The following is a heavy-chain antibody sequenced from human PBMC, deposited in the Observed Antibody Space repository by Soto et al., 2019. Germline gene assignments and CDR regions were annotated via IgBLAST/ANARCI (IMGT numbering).Heavy chain of an antibody. CDR1: GGSFFGYE. CDR3: ARASGYSNGWGSYYYSIDV. CDR2: INPKEVKNRETT. J-gene: IGHJ6*03. Sequence: QVQLQQWGAGLLKPSETLSLTCAVYGGSFFGYEWTWIRQPPGMGLEWIGEINPKEVKNRETTSYNPSLRGRAAISVDTSRNQFSLKLTSVTAADTAVYYCARASGYSNGWGSYYYSIDVWARGTTVNVAS. V-gene: IGHV4-34*01. D-gene: IGHD3-16*01.